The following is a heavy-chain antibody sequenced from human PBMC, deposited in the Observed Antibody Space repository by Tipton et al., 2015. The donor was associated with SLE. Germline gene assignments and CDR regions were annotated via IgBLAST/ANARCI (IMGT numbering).Heavy chain of an antibody. J-gene: IGHJ6*02. D-gene: IGHD3-16*01. CDR2: IYTSGST. Sequence: TLSLTCTVSGGSISSYYWSWIRQPAGKGLEWIGRIYTSGSTNYNPSLKSRVTMSVDTSKNQFSLNLSSVTAADTAVYYCARDPPSSYYYGMDVWGQGTTVTVSS. V-gene: IGHV4-4*07. CDR1: GGSISSYY. CDR3: ARDPPSSYYYGMDV.